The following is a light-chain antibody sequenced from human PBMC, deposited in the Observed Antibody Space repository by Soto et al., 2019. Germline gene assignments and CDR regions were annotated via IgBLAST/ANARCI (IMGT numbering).Light chain of an antibody. Sequence: EIVLTQSPDTLSLSPGERAILSCRASQSVNNAFLAWYQQKPGQAPRLLMYGASSRATGIPDRFSGSGSGTDFTLTISRLEPEDSAVYCCHQYGTSPWTFGQGTKVEIK. CDR1: QSVNNAF. V-gene: IGKV3-20*01. CDR2: GAS. J-gene: IGKJ1*01. CDR3: HQYGTSPWT.